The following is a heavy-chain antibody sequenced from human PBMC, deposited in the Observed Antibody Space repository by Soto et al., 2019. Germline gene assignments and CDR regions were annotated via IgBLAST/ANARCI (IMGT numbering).Heavy chain of an antibody. CDR3: ASYCSGGSCPHYGMDV. D-gene: IGHD2-15*01. V-gene: IGHV1-8*01. Sequence: ASVKVSCKASGYTFTSYDINWVRQATGQGLEWMGWMNPNSGNTGYAQKFQGRVTMTRNTSISTAYMELSSLRSEDTAVYYCASYCSGGSCPHYGMDVWGQGTTVTVSS. CDR2: MNPNSGNT. J-gene: IGHJ6*02. CDR1: GYTFTSYD.